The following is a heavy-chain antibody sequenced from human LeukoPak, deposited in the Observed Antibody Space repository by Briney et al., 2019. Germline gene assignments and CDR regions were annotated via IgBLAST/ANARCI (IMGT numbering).Heavy chain of an antibody. V-gene: IGHV1-46*01. J-gene: IGHJ4*02. D-gene: IGHD2-21*01. CDR1: GYTFTSYY. CDR3: ARGGGDGRVPWWY. CDR2: INPSGGST. Sequence: ASVKVSCKASGYTFTSYYTHLVRQAPGQGLEWMGIINPSGGSTSYAQKFQGRVTMIRDTSTSTVYMELSSLRSEDTAVYYCARGGGDGRVPWWYWGQGTLVTVSS.